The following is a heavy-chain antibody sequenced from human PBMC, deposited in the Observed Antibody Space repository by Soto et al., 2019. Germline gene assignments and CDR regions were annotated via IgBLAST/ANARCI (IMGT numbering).Heavy chain of an antibody. J-gene: IGHJ6*02. Sequence: ASVKVSCKASGGTLSSFAMSWVRQAPGQGLEWLGGIIPIFATANYAQKFQGRVTITADESTSTASMELSSLRSEDTAVYYCARISMTTPDMISPYYYGMDVWGQGTTVTVSS. CDR2: IIPIFATA. CDR1: GGTLSSFA. V-gene: IGHV1-69*13. CDR3: ARISMTTPDMISPYYYGMDV. D-gene: IGHD3-16*01.